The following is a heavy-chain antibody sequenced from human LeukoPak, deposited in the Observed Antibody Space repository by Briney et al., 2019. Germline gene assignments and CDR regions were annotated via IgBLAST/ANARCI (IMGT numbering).Heavy chain of an antibody. CDR2: ISGSGGST. J-gene: IGHJ6*04. D-gene: IGHD6-13*01. CDR3: AKDSGSSWSYGRYSMDV. V-gene: IGHV3-23*01. CDR1: GFTFSIYA. Sequence: GGSLRLSCAASGFTFSIYAMSWVRQGPGKGLEWVSAISGSGGSTYYADSVKGRFTTSRDNSKNTLYLQMNSLRAEDTAVYYCAKDSGSSWSYGRYSMDVWGKGTTVTVSS.